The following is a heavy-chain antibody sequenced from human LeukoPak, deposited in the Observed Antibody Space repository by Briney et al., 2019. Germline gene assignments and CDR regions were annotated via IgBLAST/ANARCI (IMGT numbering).Heavy chain of an antibody. CDR3: ARSQQLGY. J-gene: IGHJ4*02. Sequence: PGGSLRLSCAASGFTFSGYWMSWVRQAPGKGLEWVANIKQDGSEKHYVDSVKGRFTISRDNANNLLFLQMNSLRAGDTAMYFCARSQQLGYWGQGTLVTVSS. CDR2: IKQDGSEK. CDR1: GFTFSGYW. V-gene: IGHV3-7*03. D-gene: IGHD6-13*01.